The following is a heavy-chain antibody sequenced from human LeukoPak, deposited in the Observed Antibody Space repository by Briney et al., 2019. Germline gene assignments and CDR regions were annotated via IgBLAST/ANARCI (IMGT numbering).Heavy chain of an antibody. V-gene: IGHV3-30*03. J-gene: IGHJ2*01. CDR3: ARALRYFDL. Sequence: GGSLRLSCAASGFTFSSYGMHWVRQAPGKGLEWVAVISYDGSNKYYAESVKGRFTISRDNSKNTLYLQMNSLRAEDTAVYYCARALRYFDLWGRGTLVTVSS. CDR1: GFTFSSYG. CDR2: ISYDGSNK.